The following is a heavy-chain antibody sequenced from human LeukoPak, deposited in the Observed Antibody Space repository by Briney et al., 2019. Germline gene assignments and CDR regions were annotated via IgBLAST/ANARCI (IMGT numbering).Heavy chain of an antibody. V-gene: IGHV1-3*01. CDR1: GYTFTSYA. Sequence: GASVKVSCKASGYTFTSYAMHWVRQAPGQRLEWMGWINAGNGNTKYSQKFQERVTITRDMSTSTAYMELSSLRSEDTAVYYCASRSGYGGDAFDIWGQGTMVTVSS. CDR2: INAGNGNT. J-gene: IGHJ3*02. D-gene: IGHD4-23*01. CDR3: ASRSGYGGDAFDI.